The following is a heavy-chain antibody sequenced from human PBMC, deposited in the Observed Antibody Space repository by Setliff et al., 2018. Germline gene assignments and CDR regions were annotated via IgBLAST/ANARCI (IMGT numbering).Heavy chain of an antibody. CDR3: ARLVRFCTRTACQTVAGYES. CDR1: GYTFVNYG. Sequence: ASVKVSCKASGYTFVNYGINWVRQAPGQGLEWVGWIKTFSFKANYAQKLQDRVTITTAPSTATVYMELRGLRPDDTAVYYCARLVRFCTRTACQTVAGYESWGQGTLVTVS. J-gene: IGHJ5*01. D-gene: IGHD2-8*01. CDR2: IKTFSFKA. V-gene: IGHV1-18*01.